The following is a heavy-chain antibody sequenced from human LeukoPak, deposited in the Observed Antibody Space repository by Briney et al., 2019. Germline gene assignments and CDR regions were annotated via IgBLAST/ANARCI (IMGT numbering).Heavy chain of an antibody. V-gene: IGHV3-53*05. CDR3: AREISRTGAFDI. Sequence: GGSLRLSCAASGFTVRSNYMRGVRQARGKGVEGVSVIYSGGSTYYADSVKGRFTISRDNSKNTLYLQMNSLRAEDTAVYYCAREISRTGAFDIWGQGTMVTVSS. J-gene: IGHJ3*02. CDR1: GFTVRSNY. D-gene: IGHD3-3*02. CDR2: IYSGGST.